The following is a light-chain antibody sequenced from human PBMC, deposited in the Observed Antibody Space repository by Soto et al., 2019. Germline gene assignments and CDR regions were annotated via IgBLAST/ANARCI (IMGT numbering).Light chain of an antibody. J-gene: IGKJ4*01. CDR1: QSFSSNS. V-gene: IGKV3-20*01. CDR2: AAS. CDR3: QYYGSSPLT. Sequence: DIVLTQSPGTLSLSPGERATLSCRASQSFSSNSLGWYQQKPGQAPRLLIYAASIRATGIPDRFSGSGSGTDFTLTISRLEPEDFAIYYCQYYGSSPLTFGGGTKVDIK.